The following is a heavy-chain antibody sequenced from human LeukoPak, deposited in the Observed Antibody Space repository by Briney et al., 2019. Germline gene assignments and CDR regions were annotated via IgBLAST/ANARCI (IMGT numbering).Heavy chain of an antibody. J-gene: IGHJ4*02. V-gene: IGHV3-7*03. Sequence: PGGSLRLSCAASGFTFSSYWMSWVRQAPGKGLEWVANIKQDGSEKHYVDSVKGRFTISRDNAKNSLYLQMNSLRAVDTAVYYCARGRDYGDSGDYWGQGTLVTVSS. CDR1: GFTFSSYW. D-gene: IGHD4-17*01. CDR3: ARGRDYGDSGDY. CDR2: IKQDGSEK.